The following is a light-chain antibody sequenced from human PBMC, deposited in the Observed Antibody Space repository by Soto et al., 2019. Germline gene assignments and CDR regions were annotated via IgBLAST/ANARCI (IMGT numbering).Light chain of an antibody. Sequence: DIQMTQSPSSLSASVGDRVTITCRASQGITNSLAWYQQKPGKIPKLLIYAASTLQSGVPSRFSGSGSGTDFTLPISSLQPEDVATYYCQKYNSVPFTFGPGTKVDIK. J-gene: IGKJ3*01. CDR3: QKYNSVPFT. CDR1: QGITNS. V-gene: IGKV1-27*01. CDR2: AAS.